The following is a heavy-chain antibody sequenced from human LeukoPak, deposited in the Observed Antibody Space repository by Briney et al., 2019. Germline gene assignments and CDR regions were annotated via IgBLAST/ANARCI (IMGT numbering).Heavy chain of an antibody. CDR1: GYTFTTQG. V-gene: IGHV1-18*01. J-gene: IGHJ4*02. CDR3: ARDRPYVWGSYRYNDFDY. CDR2: INTYSGDT. D-gene: IGHD3-16*02. Sequence: ASVKVSCKASGYTFTTQGISWVRQAPGQGLEWVGWINTYSGDTKYAQRFQGRVNMTKDTSTSTAYMEVRSLTSDDTAVYYCARDRPYVWGSYRYNDFDYWGQGTLVTVSS.